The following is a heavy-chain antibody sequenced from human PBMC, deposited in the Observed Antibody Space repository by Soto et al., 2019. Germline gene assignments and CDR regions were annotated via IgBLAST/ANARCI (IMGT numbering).Heavy chain of an antibody. CDR2: INAANGNT. V-gene: IGHV1-3*01. D-gene: IGHD3-10*01. CDR3: ATDYGSNWRL. CDR1: GFVSTNYN. Sequence: VSCKASGFVSTNYNFRWVRQAPGQSLEWMGRINAANGNTQYSQNFQGRVTFTSDASASTAFMELTNLRFEDKAMYYCATDYGSNWRLWGQGTLVTAPQ. J-gene: IGHJ4*02.